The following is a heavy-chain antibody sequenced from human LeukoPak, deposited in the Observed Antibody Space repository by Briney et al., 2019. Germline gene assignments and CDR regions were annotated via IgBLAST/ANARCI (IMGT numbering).Heavy chain of an antibody. CDR3: ARETSGAAAGGDY. J-gene: IGHJ4*02. V-gene: IGHV4-31*03. D-gene: IGHD6-13*01. CDR1: GGSISSGGYY. Sequence: SQTLSLTCTVSGGSISSGGYYWSWIRQHPGKGLEWIGYIYYSGSTYHNPSLKSRVTISVDTSKNQFSLKPSSVTAADTAVYYCARETSGAAAGGDYWGQGTLVTVSS. CDR2: IYYSGST.